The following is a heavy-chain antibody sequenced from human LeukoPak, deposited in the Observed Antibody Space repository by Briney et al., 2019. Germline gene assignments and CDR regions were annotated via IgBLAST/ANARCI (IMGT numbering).Heavy chain of an antibody. J-gene: IGHJ4*02. CDR1: GYTFTSYY. CDR2: INPSGGST. V-gene: IGHV1-46*01. CDR3: ARVQAAAAGPFDY. Sequence: ASVKVSCKASGYTFTSYYMHWVRQAPGQGLEWMGIINPSGGSTSYAQKFQGRVTMTRDTSTSTVYMELRSLRSDDTAVYYCARVQAAAAGPFDYWGQGTLVTVSS. D-gene: IGHD6-13*01.